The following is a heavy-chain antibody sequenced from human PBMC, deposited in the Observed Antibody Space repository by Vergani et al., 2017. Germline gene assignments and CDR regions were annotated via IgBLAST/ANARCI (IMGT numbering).Heavy chain of an antibody. CDR3: AREGVGVEDY. J-gene: IGHJ4*02. CDR1: GFTFSSYS. Sequence: EVQLVESGGGLVKPGGSLRLSCAASGFTFSSYSMNWVRQAPGKGLEWVSSISSRTSYIYYADSVKGRFTISRDNAKNSLYLQMNSLRTEYTAVYYCAREGVGVEDYWGQGTLVTVSS. D-gene: IGHD1-26*01. CDR2: ISSRTSYI. V-gene: IGHV3-21*01.